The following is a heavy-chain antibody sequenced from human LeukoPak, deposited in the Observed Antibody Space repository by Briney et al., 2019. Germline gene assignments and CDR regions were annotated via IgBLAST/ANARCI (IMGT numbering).Heavy chain of an antibody. CDR3: ARDPYNGGYGDPYYYYMDV. V-gene: IGHV3-7*01. J-gene: IGHJ6*03. CDR1: GFTFSSYW. CDR2: IKQDGSEK. Sequence: GGSLRLSCAASGFTFSSYWMSWVRQAPGKGLEWVANIKQDGSEKYYVDSVKGRFTISRDNAKNSLYLQMNSLRAEDTAIYYCARDPYNGGYGDPYYYYMDVWGKGTTVTISS. D-gene: IGHD1-26*01.